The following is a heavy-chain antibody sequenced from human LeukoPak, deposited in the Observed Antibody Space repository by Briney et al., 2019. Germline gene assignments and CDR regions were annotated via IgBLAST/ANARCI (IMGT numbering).Heavy chain of an antibody. V-gene: IGHV3-23*01. Sequence: SGGSLRLSCAASGSTFSSYAMSWVRQAPGKGLEWVSAISGSGGSTYYADSVKGRFTISRDNSKNTLYLQMNSLGAEDTAVYYCAKEPPHYYYDSSGYYSPWGQGTLVTVSS. D-gene: IGHD3-22*01. CDR2: ISGSGGST. J-gene: IGHJ5*02. CDR3: AKEPPHYYYDSSGYYSP. CDR1: GSTFSSYA.